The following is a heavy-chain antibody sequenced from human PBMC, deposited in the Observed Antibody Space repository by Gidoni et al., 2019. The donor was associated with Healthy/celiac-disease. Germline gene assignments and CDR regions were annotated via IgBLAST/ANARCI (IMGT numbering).Heavy chain of an antibody. Sequence: QVTLKESGPVLVKPTETLTLTCTVSGFSLSNARMGVSWIRQPPGKALEWLAHIFSNDEKSYSTSLKSRLTISKDTSKSQVVLTMTNMDPVDTATYYCARGLNHCSGGSCYSGDWFDPWGQGTLVTVSS. CDR2: IFSNDEK. CDR1: GFSLSNARMG. D-gene: IGHD2-15*01. V-gene: IGHV2-26*01. J-gene: IGHJ5*02. CDR3: ARGLNHCSGGSCYSGDWFDP.